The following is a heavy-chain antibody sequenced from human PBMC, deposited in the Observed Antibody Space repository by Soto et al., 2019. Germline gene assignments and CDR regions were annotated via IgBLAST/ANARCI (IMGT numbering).Heavy chain of an antibody. Sequence: QVKLVQSGAEVKKPGASVKVSCKASGYTFTSYDINWVRQATGQGLEWMGWMNPNSGNTGYAQKFQGRVPMPGNTSISTAYMELSSLRSEDTAVYYCARFRLAVAGLDPWGQGTLVTVSS. CDR3: ARFRLAVAGLDP. CDR2: MNPNSGNT. J-gene: IGHJ5*02. D-gene: IGHD6-19*01. V-gene: IGHV1-8*01. CDR1: GYTFTSYD.